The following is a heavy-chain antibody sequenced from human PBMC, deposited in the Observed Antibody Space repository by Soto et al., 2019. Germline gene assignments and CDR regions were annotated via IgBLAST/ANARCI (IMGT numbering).Heavy chain of an antibody. CDR3: ARDTAAAGT. CDR1: GFTFSSYA. D-gene: IGHD6-13*01. J-gene: IGHJ4*02. Sequence: QVQLVESGGGVVQPGRSLRLSCAASGFTFSSYAMHWVRQAPGKGLEWVAVISYDGSNKYYADSVKGRFTISIDNSKNTLYLQMNSLRAEDTAVYYCARDTAAAGTWGQGTLVTVSS. CDR2: ISYDGSNK. V-gene: IGHV3-30-3*01.